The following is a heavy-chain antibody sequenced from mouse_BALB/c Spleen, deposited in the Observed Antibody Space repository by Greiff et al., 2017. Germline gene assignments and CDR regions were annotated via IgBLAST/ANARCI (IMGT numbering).Heavy chain of an antibody. J-gene: IGHJ2*01. D-gene: IGHD4-1*01. CDR3: ARVVTGSFDY. Sequence: EVKLVESGGGLVQPGGSLKLSCAASGFTFSSYGMSWVRQTPDKRLELVATINSNGGSTYYPDSVKGRFTISRDNAKNTLYLQMSSLKSEDTAMYYCARVVTGSFDYWGQGTTLTVSA. CDR1: GFTFSSYG. CDR2: INSNGGST. V-gene: IGHV5-6-3*01.